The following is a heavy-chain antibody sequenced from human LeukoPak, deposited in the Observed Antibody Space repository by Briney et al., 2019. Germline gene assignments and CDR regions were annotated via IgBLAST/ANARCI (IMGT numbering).Heavy chain of an antibody. V-gene: IGHV7-4-1*02. J-gene: IGHJ4*02. CDR1: GYTFTNYA. CDR2: MNTNTGNP. Sequence: ASVKVSCKASGYTFTNYAMNWVRQAPGQGLEWMGWMNTNTGNPTYAQDFTGRFVFSLDTSVSTANLQISSLKTEGTAVYYCARGNYYVDYWGQGTLVTVSS. CDR3: ARGNYYVDY. D-gene: IGHD3-10*01.